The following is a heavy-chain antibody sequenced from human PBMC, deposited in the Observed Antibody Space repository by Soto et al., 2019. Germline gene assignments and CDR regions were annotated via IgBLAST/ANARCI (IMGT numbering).Heavy chain of an antibody. CDR2: ISYSADKT. D-gene: IGHD1-7*01. CDR3: ARRARTATTNWGAFDV. J-gene: IGHJ3*01. Sequence: EVQLLESGGGLVQPGGSLRLSCAASGFTFNTYVMNWVRQAPGKGLEWVSTISYSADKTHYADSVKGRFTITRDNSRDTLFLQMNSLIADDAAVYYCARRARTATTNWGAFDVWGQGTMVTVSS. CDR1: GFTFNTYV. V-gene: IGHV3-23*01.